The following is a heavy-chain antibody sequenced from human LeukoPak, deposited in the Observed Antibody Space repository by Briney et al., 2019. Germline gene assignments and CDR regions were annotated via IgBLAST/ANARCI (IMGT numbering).Heavy chain of an antibody. CDR1: GYSFTSYW. D-gene: IGHD3-22*01. J-gene: IGHJ3*02. CDR3: ARRGVYSSSYSDAFDI. V-gene: IGHV5-51*01. Sequence: GESLKISCKGSGYSFTSYWIGWVRQMPGKGLEWMGIISPGDSDTRYSPSFQGQVTISADKSISTAYLQWSSLKASDTAMYYCARRGVYSSSYSDAFDIWGQGTMVTISS. CDR2: ISPGDSDT.